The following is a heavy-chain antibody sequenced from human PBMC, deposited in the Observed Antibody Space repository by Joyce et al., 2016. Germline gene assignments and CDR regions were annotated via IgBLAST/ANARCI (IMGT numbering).Heavy chain of an antibody. D-gene: IGHD2-8*02. CDR3: ARGGLVYDYSMDV. V-gene: IGHV3-21*02. J-gene: IGHJ6*02. CDR1: GFTFRTSS. Sequence: EVQLVESGGGLVEPGGSLRISCAASGFTFRTSSMSWFRQAPGKGLGWVSASSGDSTYIFYADSGKGRFTVSRDNAKNSLYLQMNTLRAEDTAVFFCARGGLVYDYSMDVWGQGTTVTVSS. CDR2: SSGDSTYI.